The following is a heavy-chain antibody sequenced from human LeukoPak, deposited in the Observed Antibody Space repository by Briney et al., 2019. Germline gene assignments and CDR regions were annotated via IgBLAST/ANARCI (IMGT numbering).Heavy chain of an antibody. D-gene: IGHD3-16*01. CDR2: ISPDDSDT. CDR3: ARHQGGGYVTTPFDP. V-gene: IGHV5-51*01. J-gene: IGHJ5*02. Sequence: GESLKISCEGSGYSFTNYWIGWVRQMPGKGLEWMGIISPDDSDTRYSPSFQGQVIISADKSITTAYLQWTSLKASDTAIYYCARHQGGGYVTTPFDPWGQGTLVIVSS. CDR1: GYSFTNYW.